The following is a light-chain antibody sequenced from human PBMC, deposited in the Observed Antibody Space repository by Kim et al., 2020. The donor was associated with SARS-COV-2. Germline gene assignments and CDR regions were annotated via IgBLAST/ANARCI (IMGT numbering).Light chain of an antibody. CDR3: LVSYANVGV. CDR1: TGAVSSGHY. CDR2: DTT. J-gene: IGLJ3*02. V-gene: IGLV7-46*01. Sequence: QAVVTQEPSLTVSPGGTVTLTCGSNTGAVSSGHYPYWVQQKPGQAPRTLIYDTTKKHSSTSARFSGSLLGDKAALTLSGALPEDEADYYCLVSYANVGVFGGGTQLTVL.